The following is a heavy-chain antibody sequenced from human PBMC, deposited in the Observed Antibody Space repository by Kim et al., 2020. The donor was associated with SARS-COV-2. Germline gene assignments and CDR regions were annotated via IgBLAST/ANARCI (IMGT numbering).Heavy chain of an antibody. D-gene: IGHD6-19*01. CDR3: AKAGSSWWYEGGYYDYYGMDV. J-gene: IGHJ6*02. CDR2: ISYDGSKK. V-gene: IGHV3-30*18. Sequence: GGSLRLSCAASGLTFSSYGIHWVRQAPGKGLEWVAVISYDGSKKYFADSVKGRFTISRDNSKNTLYLEMDSLRAEDTAVYYCAKAGSSWWYEGGYYDYYGMDVWGQGTTVTVSS. CDR1: GLTFSSYG.